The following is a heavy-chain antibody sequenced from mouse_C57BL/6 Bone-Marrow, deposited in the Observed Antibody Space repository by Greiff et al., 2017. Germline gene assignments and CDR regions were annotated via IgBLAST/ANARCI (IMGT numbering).Heavy chain of an antibody. J-gene: IGHJ3*01. V-gene: IGHV1-82*01. CDR1: GYAFSSAW. CDR2: IYPGDGDT. CDR3: ADWGSAY. D-gene: IGHD4-1*01. Sequence: QVQLQQSGPELVKPGASVKLSCKASGYAFSSAWMNWVKQRPGQGLEWIGRIYPGDGDTNYNGKFQGKATLTADKSSSTAYMQLSSLTSGASAVYFGADWGSAYWGQGTLVTVSA.